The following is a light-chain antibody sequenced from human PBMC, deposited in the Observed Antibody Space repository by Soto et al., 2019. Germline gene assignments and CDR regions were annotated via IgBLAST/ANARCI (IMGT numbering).Light chain of an antibody. Sequence: QSALTQPXXVSXXXXXXVTXXXTGTSSDVGGYSYVSWYQQHPGKAPKLMMYDVKTRPSGIPDRFSGSKSGNTASLTISGLQAEDEADYYCFSYAGSYSFVFGSGTKLTVL. CDR2: DVK. V-gene: IGLV2-11*01. CDR3: FSYAGSYSFV. CDR1: SSDVGGYSY. J-gene: IGLJ1*01.